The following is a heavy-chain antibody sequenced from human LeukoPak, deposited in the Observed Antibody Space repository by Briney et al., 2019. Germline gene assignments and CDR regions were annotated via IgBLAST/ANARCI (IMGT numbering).Heavy chain of an antibody. Sequence: SGTLSLTCAVSGGSISSSNWWSWVRQPPGKGLEWIGEIYHSGSTNYNPSLKSRVTISVDTSKNQFSLKLSSVTAADTAVYYCARVRSSSSLYYYYYYMDVWGKGTTVTVSS. V-gene: IGHV4-4*02. CDR1: GGSISSSNW. CDR2: IYHSGST. CDR3: ARVRSSSSLYYYYYYMDV. J-gene: IGHJ6*03. D-gene: IGHD6-6*01.